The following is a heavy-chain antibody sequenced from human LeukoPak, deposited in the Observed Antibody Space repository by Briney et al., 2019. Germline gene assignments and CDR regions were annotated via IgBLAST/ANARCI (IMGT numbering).Heavy chain of an antibody. D-gene: IGHD3-10*01. V-gene: IGHV4-39*01. CDR3: ARVGWFGELLPFQH. J-gene: IGHJ1*01. CDR2: IYYSGST. CDR1: GGSISSSSYY. Sequence: SETLSLTCTVSGGSISSSSYYWDWIRQPPGKGLEWIGSIYYSGSTYYNPSLKSRVTISVDTSKNQFSLKLSSVTAADTAVYYCARVGWFGELLPFQHWGQGTLVTVSS.